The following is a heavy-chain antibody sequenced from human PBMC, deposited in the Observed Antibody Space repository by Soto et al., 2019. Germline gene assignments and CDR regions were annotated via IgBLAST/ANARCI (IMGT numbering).Heavy chain of an antibody. V-gene: IGHV3-9*01. CDR3: ARSGVEYRSSRQSQYYYMDV. Sequence: EVQLVESGGGLVQPGRSLRLSCAASGFSFDDYAMYWVRQAPGKGLEWVSSITWNSATTGYADSVKGRFTISRDNAKNSLYLQMNSLTPEDTAFYYRARSGVEYRSSRQSQYYYMDVWGKGPRSPSP. J-gene: IGHJ6*03. CDR1: GFSFDDYA. CDR2: ITWNSATT. D-gene: IGHD6-6*01.